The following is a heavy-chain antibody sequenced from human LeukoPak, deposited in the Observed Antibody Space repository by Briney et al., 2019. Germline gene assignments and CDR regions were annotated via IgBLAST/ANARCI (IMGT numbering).Heavy chain of an antibody. V-gene: IGHV3-15*01. CDR3: LWWDY. D-gene: IGHD2-21*01. J-gene: IGHJ4*02. Sequence: GGSLRLSCVASGFTFSTAWMSWLRQAPGKGLEWVGRIKSNSDGGTTDYAASVKGRFTISRDDSKNTVYLRMNSLKTEDTAVYYCLWWDYWGQGTLVTVSS. CDR1: GFTFSTAW. CDR2: IKSNSDGGTT.